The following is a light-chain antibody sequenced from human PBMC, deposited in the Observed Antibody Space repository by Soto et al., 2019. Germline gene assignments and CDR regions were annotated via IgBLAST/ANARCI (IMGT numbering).Light chain of an antibody. V-gene: IGKV1-5*03. Sequence: DIQMTQSPSTLSASVGDRVTVTFRASQSISTSLAWYQQKPGKAPKLLIYKASSLESGVPSRFSGSGSGTEFTLTISSLQPDDFATYYCQQYNTYSRTFGQGTKVDIK. CDR1: QSISTS. CDR3: QQYNTYSRT. J-gene: IGKJ1*01. CDR2: KAS.